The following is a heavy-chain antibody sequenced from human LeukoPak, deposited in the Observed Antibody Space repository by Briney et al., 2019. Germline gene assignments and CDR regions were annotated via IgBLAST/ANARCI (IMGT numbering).Heavy chain of an antibody. J-gene: IGHJ4*02. CDR1: GGSISSYY. CDR2: IYYSGST. Sequence: SETLSLTCTVSGGSISSYYWSWIRQPPGKGLEWIGYIYYSGSTNYNPSLKSRGTISVDTSKNQFSLKLSSVTAADTAVYYCARDPTNGDYTLFDYWGQGTLVTVSS. V-gene: IGHV4-59*01. CDR3: ARDPTNGDYTLFDY. D-gene: IGHD4-17*01.